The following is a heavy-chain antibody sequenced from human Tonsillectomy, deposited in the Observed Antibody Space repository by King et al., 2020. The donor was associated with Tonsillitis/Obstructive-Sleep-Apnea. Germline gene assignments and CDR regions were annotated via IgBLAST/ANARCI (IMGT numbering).Heavy chain of an antibody. CDR1: GFTFSSYS. J-gene: IGHJ6*03. V-gene: IGHV3-48*02. CDR3: ARDIGGNGGYYYYYMDV. CDR2: ISSSSSTI. D-gene: IGHD3-16*01. Sequence: VQLVESGGGLVQPGGSLRLSCAASGFTFSSYSMNWFRQAPGKGLEWVSYISSSSSTIYYADSGKGRFTISRDNAKNSLYLQMNSLRDEDTAVYYCARDIGGNGGYYYYYMDVWGKGTTVTVSS.